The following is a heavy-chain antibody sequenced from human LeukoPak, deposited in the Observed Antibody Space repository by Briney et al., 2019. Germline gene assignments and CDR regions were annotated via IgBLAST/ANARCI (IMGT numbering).Heavy chain of an antibody. D-gene: IGHD6-19*01. CDR2: IYHSGST. CDR1: GGSISSSNW. J-gene: IGHJ4*02. Sequence: SETLSLTCAVSGGSISSSNWWSWVRQPPGKGLEWIGEIYHSGSTKYNPSLKSRVTISVDKSKNQFSLKLSSVTAADTAVYYCARESRSGWSRNFDYWGQGTLVTVSS. V-gene: IGHV4-4*02. CDR3: ARESRSGWSRNFDY.